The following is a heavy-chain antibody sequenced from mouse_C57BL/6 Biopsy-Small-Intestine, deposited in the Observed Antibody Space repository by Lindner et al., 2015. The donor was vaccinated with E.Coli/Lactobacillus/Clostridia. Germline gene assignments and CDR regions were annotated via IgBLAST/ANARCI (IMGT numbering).Heavy chain of an antibody. J-gene: IGHJ1*01. Sequence: SVKVSCKASGGTFSNYAISWVRQAPGQGLEWMGGIIPIFGTANYAQKFQGRATITADESTSTAYMELSSLRSEDTAVYYCARAYRGYSSGWYYYYGMDVWGQGTTVTVSS. CDR3: ARAYRGYSSGWYYYYGMDV. CDR1: GGTFSNYA. D-gene: IGHD1-1*01. V-gene: IGHV1-81*01. CDR2: IIPIFGTA.